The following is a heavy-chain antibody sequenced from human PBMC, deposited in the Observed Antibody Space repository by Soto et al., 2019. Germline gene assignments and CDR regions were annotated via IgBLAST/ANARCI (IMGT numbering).Heavy chain of an antibody. V-gene: IGHV4-39*07. D-gene: IGHD3-3*01. CDR2: INYRGST. Sequence: SETLSLTCTVSGGSISSGGYSWSWIRQTPGKGLEWIGEINYRGSTYYNPSLESRITMAVDTSKNQFSLKLSSVTAADTAVYFCVRGQPHRITIFEVVIRSYDYGMDVWGQGTTVTVSS. J-gene: IGHJ6*02. CDR3: VRGQPHRITIFEVVIRSYDYGMDV. CDR1: GGSISSGGYS.